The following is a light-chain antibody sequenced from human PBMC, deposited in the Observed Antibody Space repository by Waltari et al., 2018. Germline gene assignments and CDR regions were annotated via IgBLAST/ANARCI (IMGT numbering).Light chain of an antibody. CDR1: ESVLYSSNNKKH. CDR3: QQYYNTPLT. V-gene: IGKV4-1*01. J-gene: IGKJ4*01. CDR2: WAS. Sequence: DIVMTQSPESLAVSLGERATISCKTSESVLYSSNNKKHLAWYQQKPGQPQRVLLYWASTRESGVPDRVIGSGSETDFTLTVTSLQAEDVAVYYCQQYYNTPLTFGGGTKVGVK.